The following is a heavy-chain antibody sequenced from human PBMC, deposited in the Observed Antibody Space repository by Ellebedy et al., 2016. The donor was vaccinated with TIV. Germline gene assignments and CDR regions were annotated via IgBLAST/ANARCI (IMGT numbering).Heavy chain of an antibody. Sequence: GESLKISCKGSGYNFTAYCIYWVRQMPEKGLEWMGRIAPSDAYTNYNPSFQGHVTFSTDKSLSTAYLHWSRLEASDTAMYYCMAGIGASWGQGTLVTVSS. V-gene: IGHV5-10-1*01. D-gene: IGHD3-10*01. CDR3: MAGIGAS. J-gene: IGHJ5*02. CDR1: GYNFTAYC. CDR2: IAPSDAYT.